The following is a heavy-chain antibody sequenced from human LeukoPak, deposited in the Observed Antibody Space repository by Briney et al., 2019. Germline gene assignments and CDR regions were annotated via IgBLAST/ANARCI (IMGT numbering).Heavy chain of an antibody. D-gene: IGHD3-16*01. CDR1: GFTFRNYG. J-gene: IGHJ4*02. V-gene: IGHV3-33*01. CDR2: IWFDGSTQ. Sequence: GTSLRLSCAASGFTFRNYGMFWVRQAPGKGLEWVALIWFDGSTQRYADSVKGRFTISRDNSKNTLYLQMNSLRVEDTAVYYCARLYCSDDYCRFDYWGQGTLVTVSS. CDR3: ARLYCSDDYCRFDY.